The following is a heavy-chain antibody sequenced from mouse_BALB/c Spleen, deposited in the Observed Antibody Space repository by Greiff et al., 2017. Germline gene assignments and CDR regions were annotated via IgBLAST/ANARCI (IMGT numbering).Heavy chain of an antibody. J-gene: IGHJ2*01. D-gene: IGHD2-14*01. CDR3: TTTAYYRSNFDY. Sequence: LQQPGSELVRPGASVKLSCKASGYTFTSYWMHWVKQRPGQGLEWIGNIYPGSGSTNYDEKFKSKATLTVDTSSSTAYMQLSSLTSEDSAVYYCTTTAYYRSNFDYWGQGTTLTVSS. CDR2: IYPGSGST. V-gene: IGHV1S22*01. CDR1: GYTFTSYW.